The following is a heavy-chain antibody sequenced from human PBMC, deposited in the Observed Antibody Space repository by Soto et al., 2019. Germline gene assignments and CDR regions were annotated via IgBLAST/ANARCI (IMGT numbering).Heavy chain of an antibody. CDR2: IIPIFGTA. CDR3: ESSGDSSAYAFDI. D-gene: IGHD3-22*01. V-gene: IGHV1-69*01. Sequence: QVQLVQSGAEVKKPGSSVKVSCKASGGTFSSYAISWVRQAPGQGLEWMGGIIPIFGTANNAQKFQGRVRITADESTSTAYMELRSLSSEDAAVYYCESSGDSSAYAFDIWGQGTMVTVSS. J-gene: IGHJ3*02. CDR1: GGTFSSYA.